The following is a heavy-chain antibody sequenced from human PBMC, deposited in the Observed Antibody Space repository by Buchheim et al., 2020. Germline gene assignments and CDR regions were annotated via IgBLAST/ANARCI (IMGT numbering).Heavy chain of an antibody. V-gene: IGHV3-30*03. CDR1: GFTFSSYG. D-gene: IGHD3-22*01. Sequence: VQLLESGGGLVQPGGSLRLSCAASGFTFSSYGMHWVRQAPGKGLEWVAVISYDGSNKYYADSVKGRFTISRDNSKNKLYLQMNSLRAEDTAVYYCTPYDSPQSTSFGGQGTL. CDR3: TPYDSPQSTSF. CDR2: ISYDGSNK. J-gene: IGHJ4*02.